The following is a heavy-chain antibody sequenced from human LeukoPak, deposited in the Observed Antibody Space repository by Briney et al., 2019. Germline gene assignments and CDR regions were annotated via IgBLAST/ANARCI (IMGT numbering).Heavy chain of an antibody. CDR3: ARIPSWDTAMAAGDY. V-gene: IGHV3-21*01. J-gene: IGHJ4*02. Sequence: GGSLRLSCAASGFTFSSYSMNWVRQAPGKGLEWVSAISSSSSYIYYADSVNGRFTISRDNAKNSLYLQMNSLRAEDTAVYYCARIPSWDTAMAAGDYWGQGTLVTVSS. CDR1: GFTFSSYS. CDR2: ISSSSSYI. D-gene: IGHD5-18*01.